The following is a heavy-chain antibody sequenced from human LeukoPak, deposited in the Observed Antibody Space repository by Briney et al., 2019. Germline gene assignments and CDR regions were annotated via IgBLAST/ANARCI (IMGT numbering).Heavy chain of an antibody. V-gene: IGHV3-7*01. D-gene: IGHD3-22*01. CDR3: ARRYYGSATYRLPYDY. J-gene: IGHJ4*02. CDR1: GFTFSNYW. CDR2: IKTDGSEK. Sequence: GGSLRLSCEGSGFTFSNYWMGWVRQAPGKGLQWVASIKTDGSEKYYVDSVKGRFTISRDNAKNSLYLQMSSLRAEDTAVYYCARRYYGSATYRLPYDYWGQGTLVTVSS.